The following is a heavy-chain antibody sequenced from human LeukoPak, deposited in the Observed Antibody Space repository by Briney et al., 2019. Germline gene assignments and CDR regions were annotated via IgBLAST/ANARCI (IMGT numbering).Heavy chain of an antibody. CDR3: AKGGPQFFDY. D-gene: IGHD5-24*01. J-gene: IGHJ4*02. CDR2: ISGSGGST. CDR1: RFTFSSSA. Sequence: PGGSLRLSCAASRFTFSSSAMSWVRQAPGKGLEWVSTISGSGGSTYSTDSVKGRFTISRDNSKSTLYLQKNSLRVEDTAIYYCAKGGPQFFDYWGQGTLVTVSS. V-gene: IGHV3-23*01.